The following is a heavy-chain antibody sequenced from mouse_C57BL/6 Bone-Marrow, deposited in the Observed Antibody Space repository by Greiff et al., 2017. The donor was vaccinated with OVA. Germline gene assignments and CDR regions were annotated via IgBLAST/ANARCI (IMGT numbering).Heavy chain of an antibody. J-gene: IGHJ3*01. CDR1: GYAFTNYL. D-gene: IGHD3-2*02. V-gene: IGHV1-54*01. CDR3: ARVSGYSFAY. Sequence: VQLQQSGAELVRPGTSVKVSCKASGYAFTNYLIEWVKQRPGQGLEWIGVINPGSGGTNYNEKFKGNATLTADKSSSTAYMQLSSLTSEDSAVYFWARVSGYSFAYWGQRTLVTGSA. CDR2: INPGSGGT.